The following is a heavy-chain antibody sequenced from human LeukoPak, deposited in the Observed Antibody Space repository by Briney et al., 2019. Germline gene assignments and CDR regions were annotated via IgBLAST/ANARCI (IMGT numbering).Heavy chain of an antibody. CDR3: GASSSSNWFDP. D-gene: IGHD6-6*01. CDR1: GFTFRSYW. CDR2: INSDGSIT. V-gene: IGHV3-74*01. Sequence: GGSLRLSCAASGFTFRSYWMHWVRQVPGKGLVWVSRINSDGSITTYADSVKGRFTISRDNAKNTLYLQMNSPRAEDTAVYYCGASSSSNWFDPWGQGTLVTVSS. J-gene: IGHJ5*02.